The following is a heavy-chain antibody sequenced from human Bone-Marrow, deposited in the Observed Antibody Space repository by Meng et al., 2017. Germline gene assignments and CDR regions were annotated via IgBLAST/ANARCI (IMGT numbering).Heavy chain of an antibody. Sequence: GESLKISCAASGFTFDDYGMSWVRQAPGKGLEWVSSISSSSSYIYYADSVKGRFTISRDNAKNSLYLQMNSLRAEDTAVYYCARDLTLYSSGWYAFFDYWGQGTLVTVSS. D-gene: IGHD6-19*01. CDR2: ISSSSSYI. J-gene: IGHJ4*02. CDR1: GFTFDDYG. V-gene: IGHV3-21*01. CDR3: ARDLTLYSSGWYAFFDY.